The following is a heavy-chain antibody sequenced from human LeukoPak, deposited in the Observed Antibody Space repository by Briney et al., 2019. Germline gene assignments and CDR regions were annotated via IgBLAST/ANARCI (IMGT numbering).Heavy chain of an antibody. V-gene: IGHV3-30*04. Sequence: GRSLRLSCAASGFTFSSYAMHWVRQAPGKGLEWVAVISYDGSNKYYADSVKGRFTISRDNSKNTLYLQMNSLRAEDTAVYYCARGDYGDRGYFDYSGQGTLVTVSS. CDR3: ARGDYGDRGYFDY. CDR2: ISYDGSNK. D-gene: IGHD4-17*01. CDR1: GFTFSSYA. J-gene: IGHJ4*02.